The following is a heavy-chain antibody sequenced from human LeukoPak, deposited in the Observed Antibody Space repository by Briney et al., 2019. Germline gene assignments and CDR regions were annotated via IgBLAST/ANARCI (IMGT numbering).Heavy chain of an antibody. CDR1: GGSISSGDYY. D-gene: IGHD2-15*01. J-gene: IGHJ4*02. V-gene: IGHV4-30-4*08. CDR2: IYYSGST. CDR3: ARAIVAVEDFDY. Sequence: PSQTLSLTCTVSGGSISSGDYYWSWIRQPPGKGLEWIGYIYYSGSTYYNPSLKSRVTISVDTSKNQFSLKLSSVTAADTAVYYCARAIVAVEDFDYWGQGTLVTVSS.